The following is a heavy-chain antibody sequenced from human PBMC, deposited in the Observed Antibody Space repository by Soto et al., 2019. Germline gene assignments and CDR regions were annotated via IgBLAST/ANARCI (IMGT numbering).Heavy chain of an antibody. CDR2: IWYDGSNK. CDR3: GTPSGSNFWSGWAPYYMDV. Sequence: GGSLRLSCAASGFTFSSYGMHWVRQAPGKGLEWVAVIWYDGSNKYYADSVKGRFTISRDNSKNTLYLQMNSLRAEDTAVYYCGTPSGSNFWSGWAPYYMDVWGKGTTVTVSS. J-gene: IGHJ6*03. D-gene: IGHD3-3*01. V-gene: IGHV3-33*01. CDR1: GFTFSSYG.